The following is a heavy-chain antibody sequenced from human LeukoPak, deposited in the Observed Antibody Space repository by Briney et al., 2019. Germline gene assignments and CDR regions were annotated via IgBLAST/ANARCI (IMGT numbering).Heavy chain of an antibody. D-gene: IGHD3-3*01. V-gene: IGHV4-34*01. J-gene: IGHJ4*02. CDR1: GGSFSGYY. CDR3: ASGHYDFWSGYPFDY. CDR2: INHSGST. Sequence: PSETLSLTCAVYGGSFSGYYWSWIRQPPGKGLEWIGEINHSGSTNYNPSLKSRVTISVDTSKNQFSLKLSSVTAADTAVYYCASGHYDFWSGYPFDYWGQGTLVTVSS.